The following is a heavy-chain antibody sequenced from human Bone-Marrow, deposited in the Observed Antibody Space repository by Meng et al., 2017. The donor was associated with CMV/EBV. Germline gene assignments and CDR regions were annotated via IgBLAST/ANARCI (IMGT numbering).Heavy chain of an antibody. CDR1: GFNFSRYA. CDR3: ARDSLGYSSSWYFSSPSSFFDD. D-gene: IGHD6-13*01. J-gene: IGHJ4*02. Sequence: GESLMISCAASGFNFSRYAMHWVRQAPGKGLEWVSVISYDGSYKYYTDSVKGRFTLSRDNSKNTLYLQMNSLRAEDTAVYYCARDSLGYSSSWYFSSPSSFFDDWGQGTLVTVSS. V-gene: IGHV3-30*04. CDR2: ISYDGSYK.